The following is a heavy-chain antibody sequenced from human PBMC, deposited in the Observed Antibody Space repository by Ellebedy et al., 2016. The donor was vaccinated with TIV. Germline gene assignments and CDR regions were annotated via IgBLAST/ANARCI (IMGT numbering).Heavy chain of an antibody. D-gene: IGHD3-10*01. J-gene: IGHJ4*02. CDR2: INGDATGA. Sequence: PGGSLRLSCAASGFIFTDHRMHWVRQAPGKGLVWVSQINGDATGALYADSVKGRFTISRDSAKNTLYLQMDSLTVDDTAVYFCARDTFGLSYWGQGALVTVSS. V-gene: IGHV3-74*01. CDR3: ARDTFGLSY. CDR1: GFIFTDHR.